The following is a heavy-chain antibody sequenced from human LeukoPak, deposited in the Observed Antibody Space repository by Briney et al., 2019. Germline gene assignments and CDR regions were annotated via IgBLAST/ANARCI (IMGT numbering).Heavy chain of an antibody. CDR1: GGPISSHY. D-gene: IGHD2-2*01. Sequence: SETLSLTSTVSGGPISSHYWSWIRQPPGKGLEWIGYIYYSGSTNYNPSLKSRVTISVDTSKNQFSLKLSSVTAADTAVYYCARALRGQLPPGHDYWGQGTLVTVSS. CDR2: IYYSGST. J-gene: IGHJ4*02. CDR3: ARALRGQLPPGHDY. V-gene: IGHV4-59*11.